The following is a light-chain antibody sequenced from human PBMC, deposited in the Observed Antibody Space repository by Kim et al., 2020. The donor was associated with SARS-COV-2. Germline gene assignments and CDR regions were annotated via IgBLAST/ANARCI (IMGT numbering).Light chain of an antibody. J-gene: IGKJ4*01. V-gene: IGKV3-20*01. CDR2: GAS. CDR3: QQYGSSPAS. Sequence: LSPGERATLACRASQSVSSSYLAWYQQTPGQAPRLLIYGASSRATGIPDRFSGSGSGTDFTLTISRLEPEDFAVYYCQQYGSSPASFGGGTKLEIK. CDR1: QSVSSSY.